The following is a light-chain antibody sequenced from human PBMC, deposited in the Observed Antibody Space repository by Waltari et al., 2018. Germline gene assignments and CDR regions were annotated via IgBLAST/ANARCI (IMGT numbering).Light chain of an antibody. CDR2: DVS. J-gene: IGLJ2*01. CDR3: SSYTTTSTPV. V-gene: IGLV2-14*03. CDR1: CSDVGGYDF. Sequence: QSALTKPASVSGSPGQPITISCTGSCSDVGGYDFGDCYQQHPDKAPKLMIYDVSSRPSGVSNRFTGSKSRDTAALTISGLHAEDEADYYCSSYTTTSTPVFGGGTKLTVL.